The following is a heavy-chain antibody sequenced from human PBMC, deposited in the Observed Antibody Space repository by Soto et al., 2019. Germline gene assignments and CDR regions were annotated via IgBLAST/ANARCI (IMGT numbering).Heavy chain of an antibody. CDR1: GFTFSSYW. CDR3: ARGGVYCSSTSCYAQNWFDP. Sequence: GGSLRLSCAASGFTFSSYWMSWVRQAPGKGLEWVANIKQDGSEKYYVDSVKGRFTISRDNAKNSLYLQMNSLRAGDTAVYYCARGGVYCSSTSCYAQNWFDPWGQGTLVTVSS. D-gene: IGHD2-2*01. CDR2: IKQDGSEK. V-gene: IGHV3-7*05. J-gene: IGHJ5*02.